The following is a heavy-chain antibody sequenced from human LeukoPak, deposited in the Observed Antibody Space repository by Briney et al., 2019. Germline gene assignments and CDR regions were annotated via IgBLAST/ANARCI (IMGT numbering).Heavy chain of an antibody. CDR1: QFNFNKFG. CDR2: ISGSGGST. V-gene: IGHV3-23*01. CDR3: AKAPRQWLVQTDY. J-gene: IGHJ4*02. D-gene: IGHD6-19*01. Sequence: GGSLRLSCATSQFNFNKFGMTWVRQAPGKGLEWVSSISGSGGSTYYADSVKGRFTISRDNSENTLYLQMNSLRAEDTAVYYCAKAPRQWLVQTDYWGQGTLVTVSS.